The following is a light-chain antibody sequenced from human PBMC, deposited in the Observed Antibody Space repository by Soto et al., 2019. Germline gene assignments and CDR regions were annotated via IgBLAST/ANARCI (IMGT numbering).Light chain of an antibody. Sequence: DIQMTQSPSTLSASVGDRVTITCRASQSISDWLAWYQQKPGKAPNLLIFKAPSLQSGVPSRFSGSGSGTEFTLTITRLQPDDFATYYCQQYNTYPITFGGGTKVEIK. J-gene: IGKJ4*01. V-gene: IGKV1-5*03. CDR2: KAP. CDR1: QSISDW. CDR3: QQYNTYPIT.